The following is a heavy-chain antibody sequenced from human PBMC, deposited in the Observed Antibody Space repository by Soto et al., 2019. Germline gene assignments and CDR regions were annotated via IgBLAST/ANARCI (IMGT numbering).Heavy chain of an antibody. D-gene: IGHD3-22*01. CDR1: GFTFRSYI. J-gene: IGHJ3*02. CDR3: ARPAPSTGYWYDAFDI. Sequence: PGGSLRLSCAASGFTFRSYIMNWVRQAPGKGLEWVPSISSSSSYIYYADSVKGRFTISRDTANNSLYLQMNSLRADDTAVYYCARPAPSTGYWYDAFDIWGQGTMDTVPS. V-gene: IGHV3-21*01. CDR2: ISSSSSYI.